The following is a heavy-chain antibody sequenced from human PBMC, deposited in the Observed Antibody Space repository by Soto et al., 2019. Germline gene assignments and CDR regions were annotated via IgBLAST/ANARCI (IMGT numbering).Heavy chain of an antibody. V-gene: IGHV4-59*01. Sequence: SETLSLTCTVSGGSISSYYWSWIRQPPGKGLEWIGYIYYSGSTNSNPSLTTLVNISVDTSKNQFSLKLSPVTAADTAVYYCARVPHDYTYWFDPWGQGTLVTVSS. CDR1: GGSISSYY. D-gene: IGHD4-4*01. CDR2: IYYSGST. J-gene: IGHJ5*02. CDR3: ARVPHDYTYWFDP.